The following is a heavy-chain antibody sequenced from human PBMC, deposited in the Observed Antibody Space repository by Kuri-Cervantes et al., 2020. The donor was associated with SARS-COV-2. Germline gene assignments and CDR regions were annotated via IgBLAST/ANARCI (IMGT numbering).Heavy chain of an antibody. V-gene: IGHV1-46*01. CDR2: INPSGGST. CDR1: GYTFTSYY. D-gene: IGHD2-2*01. CDR3: TIVVRAADFDY. J-gene: IGHJ4*02. Sequence: ASVKVSCKASGYTFTSYYMHWVRQAPGQGLEWMGIINPSGGSTSYAQKFQGRVTMNRDTPTSTVYMGLSSLRTEDTAVYYCTIVVRAADFDYWGQGTLVTVSS.